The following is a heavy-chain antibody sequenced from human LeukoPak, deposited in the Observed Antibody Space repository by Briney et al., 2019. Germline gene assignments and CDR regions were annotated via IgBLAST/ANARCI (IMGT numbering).Heavy chain of an antibody. J-gene: IGHJ4*02. V-gene: IGHV3-30*02. CDR2: IRYDGSNK. CDR3: AKSEYDILSGSDFGY. D-gene: IGHD3-9*01. Sequence: GGSLRLSCAASGGTFSSYGMHWVRQAPGKGLEWVAFIRYDGSNKYYADSVKGGSTTSKDTSKNTLLLLMNSIRAETTAVCYGAKSEYDILSGSDFGYWGKGTLVTVSS. CDR1: GGTFSSYG.